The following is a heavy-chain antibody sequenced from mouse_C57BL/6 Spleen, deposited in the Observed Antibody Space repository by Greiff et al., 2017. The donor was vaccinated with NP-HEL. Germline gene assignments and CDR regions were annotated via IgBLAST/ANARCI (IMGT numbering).Heavy chain of an antibody. D-gene: IGHD3-2*02. V-gene: IGHV1-63*01. J-gene: IGHJ3*01. CDR3: ARIDSSGFFAY. CDR2: IYPGGGYT. CDR1: GYTFTNYW. Sequence: VKLVESGAELVRPGTSVKMSCKASGYTFTNYWIGWAKQRPGHGLEWIGDIYPGGGYTNYNEKFKGKATLTADKSSSTAYMQFSSLTSEDSAIYYCARIDSSGFFAYWGQGTLVTVSA.